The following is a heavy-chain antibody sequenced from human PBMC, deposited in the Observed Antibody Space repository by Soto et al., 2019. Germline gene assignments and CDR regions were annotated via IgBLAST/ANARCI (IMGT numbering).Heavy chain of an antibody. V-gene: IGHV4-34*01. CDR1: GGSFSGYY. Sequence: SETLSLTCAVYGGSFSGYYWSWIRQPPGKGLEWIGEINHSGSTNYNPSLKSRVTISVDTSKNQFSLKLSSVTAADTAVYYCAGLWFGDVVGPNYYYYGMDVWGQGTTVTVSS. CDR3: AGLWFGDVVGPNYYYYGMDV. CDR2: INHSGST. D-gene: IGHD3-10*01. J-gene: IGHJ6*02.